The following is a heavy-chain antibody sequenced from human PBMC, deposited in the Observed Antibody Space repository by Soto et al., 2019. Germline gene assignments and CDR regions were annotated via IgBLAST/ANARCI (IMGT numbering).Heavy chain of an antibody. CDR3: TRHRGYSSGYWGQDF. V-gene: IGHV1-69*01. CDR2: IVPMFDTT. Sequence: VQLVQSGTEVKKPGSSVKVSCKASGGAFGSYAINWVRQAPGQGLEWMGGIVPMFDTTNYAQRFQGRVTVTADESTSTVYLELTRLRSEDTGMYYCTRHRGYSSGYWGQDFWRQGTLVPVSS. J-gene: IGHJ4*02. CDR1: GGAFGSYA. D-gene: IGHD2-15*01.